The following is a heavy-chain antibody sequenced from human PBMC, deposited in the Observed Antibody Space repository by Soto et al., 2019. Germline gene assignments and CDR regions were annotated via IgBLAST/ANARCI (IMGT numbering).Heavy chain of an antibody. V-gene: IGHV3-66*01. J-gene: IGHJ4*02. D-gene: IGHD4-17*01. CDR1: LFIVSDNY. CDR3: ATRMTTAPY. Sequence: EVRLVQSGGGLVQPGGSLRLSCAASLFIVSDNYMSWVRQAPGKGLEWVSLIYSGGGTDYAESVKDRFTISRDNSKNTLYLQMNSLKAEDTVIYYCATRMTTAPYWGQGTVVTVSS. CDR2: IYSGGGT.